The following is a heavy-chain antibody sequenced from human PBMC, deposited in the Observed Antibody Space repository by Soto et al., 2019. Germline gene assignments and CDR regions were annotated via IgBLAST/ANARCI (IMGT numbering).Heavy chain of an antibody. V-gene: IGHV3-33*01. Sequence: GGSLRLSCAASGFTFSSYGMHWVRQAPGKGLEWVAVIWYDGSNKYYADSVKGRVTISRDNSKNTLYLQMNSLRAEDTAVYYCARWGAAGYGMDVWGQGTTVTVSS. CDR1: GFTFSSYG. CDR2: IWYDGSNK. CDR3: ARWGAAGYGMDV. D-gene: IGHD3-16*01. J-gene: IGHJ6*02.